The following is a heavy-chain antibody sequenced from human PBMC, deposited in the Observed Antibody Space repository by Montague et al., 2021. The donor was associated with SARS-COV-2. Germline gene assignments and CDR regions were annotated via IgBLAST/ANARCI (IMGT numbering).Heavy chain of an antibody. CDR1: GESIDRDTYY. CDR2: LSSCGST. J-gene: IGHJ4*02. CDR3: ARPGSVSGWFYFDD. Sequence: SETLSLTCIVSGESIDRDTYYWGWIRQSPGKGLEWIGSLSSCGSTYYNPSLRSRVTISMDTSKNHFSLKVNSVTATDTAVYFCARPGSVSGWFYFDDWGQGTLVSVSS. D-gene: IGHD6-19*01. V-gene: IGHV4-39*02.